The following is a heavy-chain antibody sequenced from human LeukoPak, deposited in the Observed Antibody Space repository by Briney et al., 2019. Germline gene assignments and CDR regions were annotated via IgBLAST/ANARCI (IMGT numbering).Heavy chain of an antibody. CDR3: ARAPEDDAFDI. V-gene: IGHV3-21*01. Sequence: GGSLRLSCAASGFTFSSYSMNWVRQAPGKGLEWVSSISSSSSYIYYADSVKGRFTVSRDNSKNTLYLQMNSLRAEDTAVYYCARAPEDDAFDIWGQGTMVTVSS. D-gene: IGHD1-14*01. J-gene: IGHJ3*02. CDR1: GFTFSSYS. CDR2: ISSSSSYI.